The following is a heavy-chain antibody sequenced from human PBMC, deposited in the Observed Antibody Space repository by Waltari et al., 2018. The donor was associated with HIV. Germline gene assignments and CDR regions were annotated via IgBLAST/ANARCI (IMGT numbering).Heavy chain of an antibody. CDR2: IYPGDSDT. CDR1: GYSFTNYW. Sequence: EVQLVQSGAEVKKPGESLKISCTGSGYSFTNYWIGWVRQMRGKGLEWMGIIYPGDSDTTYSPSFQGQVTISADKSISTAYLQWSSLKASDTAMYYCARSLGTSGDYDGYVDYWGQGTLVTVSS. V-gene: IGHV5-51*03. J-gene: IGHJ4*02. D-gene: IGHD4-17*01. CDR3: ARSLGTSGDYDGYVDY.